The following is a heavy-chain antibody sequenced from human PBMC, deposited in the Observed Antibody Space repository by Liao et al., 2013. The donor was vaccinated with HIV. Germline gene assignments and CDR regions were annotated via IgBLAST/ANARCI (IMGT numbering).Heavy chain of an antibody. CDR1: GGSISSYY. CDR2: IYTSGST. Sequence: QVQLQESGPGLVKPSETLSLTCTVSGGSISSYYWSWIRQPAGKGLEWIGRIYTSGSTNYNPSLKSRVTMSVDTSKNQFSLKVNSVTAADTAVYYCAREGLTSRGIRLNAFDIWGQGTMITVSS. V-gene: IGHV4-4*07. CDR3: AREGLTSRGIRLNAFDI. J-gene: IGHJ3*02. D-gene: IGHD3-16*01.